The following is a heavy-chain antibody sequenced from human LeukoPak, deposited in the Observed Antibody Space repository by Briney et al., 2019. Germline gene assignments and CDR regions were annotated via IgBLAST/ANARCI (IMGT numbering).Heavy chain of an antibody. V-gene: IGHV1-24*01. Sequence: ASVKVPCKVSGYTLTELSMHWVRQAPGKGLEWMGGFDPEDGETIYAQKFQGRVTMTEDTSTDTAYMELSSLRSEDAAVYYCATVRDIVVVPAANWFDPWGQGTLVTVSS. CDR3: ATVRDIVVVPAANWFDP. J-gene: IGHJ5*02. CDR2: FDPEDGET. D-gene: IGHD2-2*01. CDR1: GYTLTELS.